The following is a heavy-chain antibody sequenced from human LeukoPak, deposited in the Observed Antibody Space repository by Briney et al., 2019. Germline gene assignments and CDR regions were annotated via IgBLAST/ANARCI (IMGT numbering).Heavy chain of an antibody. CDR3: ARVKAVAGPIDY. D-gene: IGHD6-19*01. CDR2: IGGSGGTT. CDR1: GFTVSSKY. V-gene: IGHV3-66*01. Sequence: SGGSLRLSCAASGFTVSSKYMNWVRQAPGKGLEWVSGIGGSGGTTYYADSVKGRFTISRDNAKNTLYLQMNSLRAEDTAVYYCARVKAVAGPIDYWGQGTLVTVSS. J-gene: IGHJ4*02.